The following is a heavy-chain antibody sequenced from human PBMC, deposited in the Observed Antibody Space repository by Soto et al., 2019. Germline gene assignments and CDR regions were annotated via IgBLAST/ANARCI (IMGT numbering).Heavy chain of an antibody. J-gene: IGHJ3*02. V-gene: IGHV4-59*01. CDR3: ASGFYDSSGYSEAFDI. CDR1: GGSITSDY. CDR2: VSHSGIT. Sequence: PSETLSLTCTVSGGSITSDYWNWIRQPPGKRPEWIAYVSHSGITNYNPSLQSRVTISIDTSKNEFSLRLSSVTAADTAVYYCASGFYDSSGYSEAFDIWGRGTLVTVSS. D-gene: IGHD3-22*01.